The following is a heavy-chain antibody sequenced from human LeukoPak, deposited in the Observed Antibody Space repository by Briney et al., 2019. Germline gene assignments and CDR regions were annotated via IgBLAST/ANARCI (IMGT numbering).Heavy chain of an antibody. J-gene: IGHJ6*03. CDR1: GGSISSSSYY. V-gene: IGHV4-61*01. CDR3: ARGAYYYGASAFGDYYYYYMDV. D-gene: IGHD3-10*01. Sequence: SETLSLTCTVSGGSISSSSYYWSWIRQPPGKGLEWIGYIYYSGSTNYNPSLKSRVTISLDTSKNQFSLKLSSVTAADTAVYYCARGAYYYGASAFGDYYYYYMDVWGKGTTVTISS. CDR2: IYYSGST.